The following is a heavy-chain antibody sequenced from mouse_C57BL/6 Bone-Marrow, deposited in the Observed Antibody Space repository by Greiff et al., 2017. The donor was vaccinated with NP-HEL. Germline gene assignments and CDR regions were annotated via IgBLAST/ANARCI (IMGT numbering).Heavy chain of an antibody. CDR2: IYPGDGDT. V-gene: IGHV1-80*01. D-gene: IGHD1-1*01. CDR1: GYAFSSYW. Sequence: VQLLESGAELVKPGASVKISCKASGYAFSSYWMNWVKQRPGKGLEWIGQIYPGDGDTNYNGKFKGKATLTADKSSSTAYMQLSSLTSEDSAVYFCARGDIYYYGSSYFFYFDYWGQGTTLTVSS. CDR3: ARGDIYYYGSSYFFYFDY. J-gene: IGHJ2*01.